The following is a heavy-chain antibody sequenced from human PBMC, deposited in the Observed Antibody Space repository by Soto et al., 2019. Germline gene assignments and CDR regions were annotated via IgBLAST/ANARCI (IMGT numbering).Heavy chain of an antibody. J-gene: IGHJ4*02. Sequence: EVQLLDSGGGLVQPGGSLRLSCAASGFTFSTYAMSWVRQAPGKGLEWVSTITGSGSSTYYADSVKGRFTISRDNSENPLSLQMNSSGAEDTAVYYCAKALYGDYGGVYYWGQGTLGTVSS. CDR3: AKALYGDYGGVYY. V-gene: IGHV3-23*01. CDR2: ITGSGSST. D-gene: IGHD4-17*01. CDR1: GFTFSTYA.